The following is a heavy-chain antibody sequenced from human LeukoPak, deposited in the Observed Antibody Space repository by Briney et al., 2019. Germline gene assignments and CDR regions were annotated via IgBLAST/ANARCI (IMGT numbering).Heavy chain of an antibody. J-gene: IGHJ4*02. CDR3: ANIPNSFGPDY. CDR1: GFSSSSYG. V-gene: IGHV3-30*02. CDR2: IPRDGSYE. Sequence: GGSLRLSCAASGFSSSSYGMHWVRLAPGRGLEWVAFIPRDGSYEKYADSVKGRFAISRDNSKNTLYLHMNSLRAEDTAVYYCANIPNSFGPDYWGQGSLVTVSS. D-gene: IGHD3-16*01.